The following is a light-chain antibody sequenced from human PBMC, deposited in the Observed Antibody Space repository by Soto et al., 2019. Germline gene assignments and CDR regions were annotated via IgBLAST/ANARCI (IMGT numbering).Light chain of an antibody. J-gene: IGKJ1*01. Sequence: DIVLTQSPGTLSLSPGERASLSCRASQSVSSGHLAWYQQKPGQAPRLLIYGASTRATGIPARFSGSGSGTEFTLTISSLQSEDFAVYFCQQYNIWPQTFGQGTKVDIK. CDR2: GAS. CDR3: QQYNIWPQT. V-gene: IGKV3-15*01. CDR1: QSVSSGH.